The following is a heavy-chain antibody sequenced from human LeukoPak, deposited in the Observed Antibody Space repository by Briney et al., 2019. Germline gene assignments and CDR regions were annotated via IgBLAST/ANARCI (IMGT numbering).Heavy chain of an antibody. J-gene: IGHJ3*02. V-gene: IGHV4-39*07. CDR2: INHSGST. CDR3: ARRIAVAGATAFDI. D-gene: IGHD6-19*01. Sequence: SETLSLTCIVSGGSISSISSNNYHWGWIRQPPGKGLEWIGEINHSGSTNYNPSLKSRVTISVDTSKNQFSLKLSSVTAADTAVYYCARRIAVAGATAFDIWGQGTMVTVSS. CDR1: GGSISSISSNNYH.